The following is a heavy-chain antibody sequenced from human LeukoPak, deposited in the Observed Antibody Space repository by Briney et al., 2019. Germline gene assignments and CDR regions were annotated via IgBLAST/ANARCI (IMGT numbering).Heavy chain of an antibody. CDR2: ISGSDRTT. CDR1: GFTYNNYA. V-gene: IGHV3-48*03. D-gene: IGHD5-24*01. J-gene: IGHJ4*02. CDR3: ARHGGWLQPPFDY. Sequence: GGSLRLSCVSSGFTYNNYAMNWVRQAPGKGLEWVSAISGSDRTTYYADSVKGRFTISRDNAKNSLYLQMNSLRAEDTAVYYCARHGGWLQPPFDYWGQGTLVTVSS.